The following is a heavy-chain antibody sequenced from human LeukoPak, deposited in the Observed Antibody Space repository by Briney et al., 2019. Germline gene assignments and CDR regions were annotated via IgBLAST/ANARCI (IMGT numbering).Heavy chain of an antibody. CDR2: INPNSGGT. CDR1: GYTFTSYG. Sequence: ASVKVSCKASGYTFTSYGISWVRQAPGRGLEWMGWINPNSGGTNYAQKFQGRVTMTRDTSISTAYMELSRLRSDDTAVYYCARDAGSYKVDYWRQGTLVTVSS. CDR3: ARDAGSYKVDY. D-gene: IGHD1-26*01. J-gene: IGHJ4*02. V-gene: IGHV1-2*02.